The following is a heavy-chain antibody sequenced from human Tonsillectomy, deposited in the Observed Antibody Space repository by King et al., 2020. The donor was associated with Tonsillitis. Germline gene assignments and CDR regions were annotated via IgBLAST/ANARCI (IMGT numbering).Heavy chain of an antibody. CDR1: GGSFRDFY. CDR2: INHSGNT. V-gene: IGHV4-34*01. CDR3: ARGDYSNYVGRAFDI. D-gene: IGHD4-11*01. J-gene: IGHJ3*02. Sequence: VQLQQWGAGLLKPSETLSLTCAVYGGSFRDFYWTWGRQPPRKGLELVGEINHSGNTNYNPSLNSRVIISVDTSKNPFSLKLGSVTAADTAVYSIARGDYSNYVGRAFDIWGHGTMVIVSS.